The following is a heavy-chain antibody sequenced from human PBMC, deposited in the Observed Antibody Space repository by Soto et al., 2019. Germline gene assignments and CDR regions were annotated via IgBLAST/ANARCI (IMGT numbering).Heavy chain of an antibody. CDR1: VFTFRSFT. D-gene: IGHD6-13*01. V-gene: IGHV3-21*01. CDR2: ISSNSAYI. J-gene: IGHJ5*02. CDR3: TRDASRDSSARGWFDP. Sequence: RWSLRLSCSASVFTFRSFTMNWLRQAPGKGLEWVSTISSNSAYIYYTDALRGRFTISRDNAKNSLHLQMNSLRAEDTAVYYCTRDASRDSSARGWFDPWGPGTLVTVSS.